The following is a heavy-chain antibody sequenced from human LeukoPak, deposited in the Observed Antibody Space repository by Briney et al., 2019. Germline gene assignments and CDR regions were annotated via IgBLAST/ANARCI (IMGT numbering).Heavy chain of an antibody. D-gene: IGHD1-26*01. V-gene: IGHV3-21*01. J-gene: IGHJ4*02. CDR1: GFTFSSYS. CDR3: ASGREHYFDY. Sequence: GGSLRLSYAASGFTFSSYSMNWVRQAPGKGLEWVSSISSSSSYIYYADSVKGRFTISRDNAKNSLYLQMNSLRAEDTAVYYCASGREHYFDYWGQGTLVTVSS. CDR2: ISSSSSYI.